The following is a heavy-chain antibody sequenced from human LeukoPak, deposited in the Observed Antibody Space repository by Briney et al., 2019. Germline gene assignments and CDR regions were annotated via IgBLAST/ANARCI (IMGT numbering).Heavy chain of an antibody. Sequence: PSQTLSLTCAISGDSVSSNSAAWNWIRQSPSRGLEWLGRTYYRSKWYNDYAVSVKSRITINPDTSKNQFSLQLNSVTPEDTAVYYCARDPGGSTTYGSGSSLPAECFDYWGQGTLVTVSS. CDR3: ARDPGGSTTYGSGSSLPAECFDY. D-gene: IGHD3-10*01. V-gene: IGHV6-1*01. J-gene: IGHJ4*02. CDR2: TYYRSKWYN. CDR1: GDSVSSNSAA.